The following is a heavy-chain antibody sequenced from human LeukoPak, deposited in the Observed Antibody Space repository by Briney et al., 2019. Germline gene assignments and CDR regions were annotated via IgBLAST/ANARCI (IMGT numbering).Heavy chain of an antibody. V-gene: IGHV3-74*01. D-gene: IGHD2-21*02. Sequence: GGSLRLSYAASEFTISRYWMHWVRQAPGKGLVWVSNINNDGSITTYADSVKGRFTISRDNVKNTLFLQMNSLGAEDTAVYYCARIVVVTATSKDYWGQGTLVTVSS. CDR3: ARIVVVTATSKDY. J-gene: IGHJ4*02. CDR1: EFTISRYW. CDR2: INNDGSIT.